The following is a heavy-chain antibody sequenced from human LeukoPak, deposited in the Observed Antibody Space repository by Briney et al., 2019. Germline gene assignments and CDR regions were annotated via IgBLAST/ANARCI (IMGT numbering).Heavy chain of an antibody. J-gene: IGHJ4*02. V-gene: IGHV4-34*01. CDR3: ARGPRTLDY. CDR1: GGSFSGYY. CDR2: INHSGST. Sequence: SETLSLTCAVYGGSFSGYYWSWIRQPPGKGLEWIGEINHSGSTNYNPSLKSRVTISVDTSKNQFSLKLSSVNAADTAVYYCARGPRTLDYWGQGTLVTVSS.